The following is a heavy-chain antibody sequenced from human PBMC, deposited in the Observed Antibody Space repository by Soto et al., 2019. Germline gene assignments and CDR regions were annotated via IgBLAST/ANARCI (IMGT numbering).Heavy chain of an antibody. CDR1: GYTFTSYA. V-gene: IGHV1-3*01. J-gene: IGHJ3*02. D-gene: IGHD3-3*01. CDR2: INAGNGNT. CDR3: ARDYDFWSGYLYDAFDI. Sequence: ASVKVSCKASGYTFTSYAMHWVRQAPGQSLEWMGWINAGNGNTKYSQKFQGRVTITRDTSASTAYMELSSLRSEDTAVYYCARDYDFWSGYLYDAFDIWGQGTMVTVSS.